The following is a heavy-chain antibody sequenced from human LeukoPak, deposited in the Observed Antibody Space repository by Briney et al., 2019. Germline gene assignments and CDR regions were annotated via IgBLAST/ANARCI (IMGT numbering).Heavy chain of an antibody. Sequence: SETLSLTCTVSGGSISSYYWSWIRQPPGKGLEWIGYIYYSGSTNYNPSLKSRVTISVDTSKNQFSLKLSSVTAADTAVYYCARGYCSGGSCYPIDYWGQGTLVTVSS. V-gene: IGHV4-59*08. CDR2: IYYSGST. D-gene: IGHD2-15*01. CDR1: GGSISSYY. J-gene: IGHJ4*02. CDR3: ARGYCSGGSCYPIDY.